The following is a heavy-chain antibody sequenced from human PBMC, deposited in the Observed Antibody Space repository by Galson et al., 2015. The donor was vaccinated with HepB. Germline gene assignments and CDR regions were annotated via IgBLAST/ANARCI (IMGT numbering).Heavy chain of an antibody. J-gene: IGHJ3*01. V-gene: IGHV3-7*03. CDR2: TDQDGIQK. D-gene: IGHD2-2*01. CDR3: EREGPLCSSTRCPDDAFDL. Sequence: SLRLSCAASGFGFSFFAMSWIRQAPGKGLEWVAKTDQDGIQKYYVDSVKGRFTVARDNPKNSMYLEMTSLRAEDTAAYYCEREGPLCSSTRCPDDAFDLWGQGTKVTVA. CDR1: GFGFSFFA.